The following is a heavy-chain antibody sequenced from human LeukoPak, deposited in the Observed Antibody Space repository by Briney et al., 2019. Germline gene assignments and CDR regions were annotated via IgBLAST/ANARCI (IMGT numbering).Heavy chain of an antibody. Sequence: SETLSLTCAVYGGSFSGYYWSWIRQPPGKGLEWIGEINHSGSTNYNPSLKSRVTISVDTSKNQFSLKLSSVTAADTAVYYCARGLGVTIGYNWFDPWGQGTLVTVSS. V-gene: IGHV4-34*01. D-gene: IGHD2-21*02. CDR1: GGSFSGYY. J-gene: IGHJ5*02. CDR3: ARGLGVTIGYNWFDP. CDR2: INHSGST.